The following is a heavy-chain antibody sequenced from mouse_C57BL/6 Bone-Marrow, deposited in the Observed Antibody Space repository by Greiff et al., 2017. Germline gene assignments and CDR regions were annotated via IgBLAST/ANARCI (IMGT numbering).Heavy chain of an antibody. CDR2: INPNNGGT. V-gene: IGHV1-22*01. CDR1: GYTFTDYN. J-gene: IGHJ2*01. Sequence: VQLKQSGPELVKPGASVKMSCKASGYTFTDYNMHWVKQSHGKSLEWIGYINPNNGGTSYTQKFKGKATLTVNKSSSTAYRELRSLTSEDSAVYYCARSGENGSHDYWGQGTTLTVSS. D-gene: IGHD1-1*01. CDR3: ARSGENGSHDY.